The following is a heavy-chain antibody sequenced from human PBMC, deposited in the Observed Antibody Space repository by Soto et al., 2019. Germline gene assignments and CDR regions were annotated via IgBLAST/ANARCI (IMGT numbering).Heavy chain of an antibody. D-gene: IGHD1-7*01. CDR3: ARARRGNYDSHYYYYMDV. CDR1: GFTFSSYD. Sequence: GGSLRLSCAASGFTFSSYDMHWVRQATGKGLEWVSAIGTAGDTYYPGSVKGRFTISRANAKNSLYLQMNSLRAGDTAVYYCARARRGNYDSHYYYYMDVWGKGTTVTVSS. J-gene: IGHJ6*03. CDR2: IGTAGDT. V-gene: IGHV3-13*01.